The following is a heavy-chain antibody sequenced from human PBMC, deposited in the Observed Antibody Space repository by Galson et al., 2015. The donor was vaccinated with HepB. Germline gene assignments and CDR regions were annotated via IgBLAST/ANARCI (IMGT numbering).Heavy chain of an antibody. J-gene: IGHJ4*02. CDR1: GFTFSSYS. Sequence: SLRLSCAASGFTFSSYSMNWVRQAPGKGLEWVSSISSSSSYIYYADSVKGRFTISRDNAKNSLYLQMNSLRAEDTAVYYCARDPPSMALDYWAREPWSPSPQ. V-gene: IGHV3-21*01. CDR2: ISSSSSYI. D-gene: IGHD2/OR15-2a*01. CDR3: ARDPPSMALDY.